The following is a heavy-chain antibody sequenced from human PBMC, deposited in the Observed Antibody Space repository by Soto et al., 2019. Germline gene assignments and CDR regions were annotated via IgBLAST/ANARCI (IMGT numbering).Heavy chain of an antibody. J-gene: IGHJ5*02. CDR1: GFTFSSYG. Sequence: QVQLVESGGGVVQPGRSLTLSCAASGFTFSSYGMHWVRQAPGKGPEWVAVISYHGINTYYADSVKGRFTISRDNTRNTLFLQMNSLRAEDTAVYYCAKYSDYGEHRDWLDPWGQGTQVIVSS. D-gene: IGHD4-17*01. CDR2: ISYHGINT. V-gene: IGHV3-30*18. CDR3: AKYSDYGEHRDWLDP.